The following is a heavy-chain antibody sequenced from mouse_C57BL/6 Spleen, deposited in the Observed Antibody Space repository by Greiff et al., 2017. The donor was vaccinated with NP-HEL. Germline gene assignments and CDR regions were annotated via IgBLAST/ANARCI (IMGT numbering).Heavy chain of an antibody. D-gene: IGHD1-1*01. CDR1: GFTFTDYY. J-gene: IGHJ2*01. V-gene: IGHV7-3*01. CDR2: IRNKANGYTT. Sequence: EVKLMESGGGLVQPGGSLSLSCAASGFTFTDYYMSWVRQPPGKALEWLGFIRNKANGYTTEYSASVKGRFTISRDNSPSILYLQMNALRAEDSATYYCARYYGSSYDYWGQGTTLTVSS. CDR3: ARYYGSSYDY.